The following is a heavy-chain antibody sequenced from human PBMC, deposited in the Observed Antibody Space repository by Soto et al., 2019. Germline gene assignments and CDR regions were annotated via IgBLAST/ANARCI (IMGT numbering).Heavy chain of an antibody. D-gene: IGHD2-15*01. J-gene: IGHJ4*02. V-gene: IGHV4-59*01. CDR1: GGSISSYY. CDR2: IYYSGST. Sequence: QVQLQESGPGLVKPSETLSLTCTVSGGSISSYYWSWIRQPPGKGLEWIGYIYYSGSTNYNPSLKSRVTISVDTSKNQFSLKLSSVTAADTAVYYCARALGYCSGGSCYSFDYWGQGTLVTVSS. CDR3: ARALGYCSGGSCYSFDY.